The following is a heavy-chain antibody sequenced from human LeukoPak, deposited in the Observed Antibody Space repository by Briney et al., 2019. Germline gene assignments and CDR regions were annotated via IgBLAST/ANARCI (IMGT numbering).Heavy chain of an antibody. V-gene: IGHV4-4*07. CDR1: GGSITTNY. CDR3: ARDEGWELLRGAFDI. Sequence: PSETLPLTCGVSGGSITTNYWNWIRQPAGKGLEWIGRIYITGSTNYNPSLRSRVTMSVDMSKNQFSLKLNSVTAADTAVYYCARDEGWELLRGAFDIWGQGTMVTVSS. D-gene: IGHD1-26*01. CDR2: IYITGST. J-gene: IGHJ3*02.